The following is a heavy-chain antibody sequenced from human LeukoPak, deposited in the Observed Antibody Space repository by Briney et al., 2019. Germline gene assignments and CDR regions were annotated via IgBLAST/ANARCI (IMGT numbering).Heavy chain of an antibody. Sequence: GGSLRLSCAASGFTFSSYAMSWVRQAPGKGLEWVAVISGGGSSTYYADSVKGRFTISRDNSKHTLYLQMNSLRDDEDTAVYYCAKGYYYDSSGYYPLDYWGQGTLVIVPS. D-gene: IGHD3-22*01. V-gene: IGHV3-23*01. J-gene: IGHJ4*02. CDR3: AKGYYYDSSGYYPLDY. CDR2: ISGGGSST. CDR1: GFTFSSYA.